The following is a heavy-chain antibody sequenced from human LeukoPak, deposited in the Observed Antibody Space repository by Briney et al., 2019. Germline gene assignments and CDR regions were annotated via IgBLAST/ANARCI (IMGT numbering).Heavy chain of an antibody. Sequence: GGSLRLSCAASGFTFSSYSMNWVRQAPGKGLEWVSSISSSSSYIYYADSVKGRFTISRDNAKNTLYLQMNSLRAEDTAVYYCAREEITMVRGVIGAFDIWGQGTMVTVSS. J-gene: IGHJ3*02. CDR3: AREEITMVRGVIGAFDI. V-gene: IGHV3-21*01. CDR2: ISSSSSYI. CDR1: GFTFSSYS. D-gene: IGHD3-10*01.